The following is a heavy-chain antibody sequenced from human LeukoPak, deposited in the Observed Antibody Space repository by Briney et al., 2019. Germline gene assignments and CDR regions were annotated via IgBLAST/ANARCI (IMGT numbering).Heavy chain of an antibody. D-gene: IGHD2-2*02. J-gene: IGHJ3*02. Sequence: SETLSLTCTVSGGSISSYYWSWIRQPPGKGLEWIGYIYYSGSTNYNPSLKSRVTISVDTSKNQFSLKLSSVTAADTAVYYCARDRVVVAPAAINKDAFDIWGQGTMVTVSS. CDR2: IYYSGST. CDR3: ARDRVVVAPAAINKDAFDI. V-gene: IGHV4-59*01. CDR1: GGSISSYY.